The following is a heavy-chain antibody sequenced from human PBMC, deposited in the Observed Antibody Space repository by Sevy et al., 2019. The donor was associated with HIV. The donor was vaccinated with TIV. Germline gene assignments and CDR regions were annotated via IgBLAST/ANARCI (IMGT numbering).Heavy chain of an antibody. V-gene: IGHV1-69*04. CDR2: IIPILGIA. Sequence: ASVKVSCKASGGTFSSYAISWVRQAPGQGLEWMGRIIPILGIANYAQKFQGRVTITADKSTSTAYMELSSLRSEDMAVYYCARGVIVGATLIYGMDVWGQGTTVTVSS. CDR3: ARGVIVGATLIYGMDV. J-gene: IGHJ6*02. D-gene: IGHD1-26*01. CDR1: GGTFSSYA.